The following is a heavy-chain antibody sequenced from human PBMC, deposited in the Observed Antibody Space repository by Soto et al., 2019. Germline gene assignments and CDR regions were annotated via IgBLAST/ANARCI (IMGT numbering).Heavy chain of an antibody. Sequence: QVQLQESGPGLVKPSQTLSLTCTVSGGSISSGGYYWSWIRQHPGKGLEWIGYIHYSGSTYYNPSLKSRVTISVDTSKNQFSLKLSSVTAADKAVYYCASGSLHSCSWYFDYWGQGTLVTVSS. V-gene: IGHV4-31*03. CDR1: GGSISSGGYY. CDR2: IHYSGST. CDR3: ASGSLHSCSWYFDY. D-gene: IGHD6-13*01. J-gene: IGHJ4*02.